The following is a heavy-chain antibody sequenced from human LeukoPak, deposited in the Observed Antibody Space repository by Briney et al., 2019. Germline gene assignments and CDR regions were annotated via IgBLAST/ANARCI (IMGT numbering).Heavy chain of an antibody. D-gene: IGHD3-9*01. V-gene: IGHV1-69*13. Sequence: ASVKVSCKASGGTFSSYAISWVRQAPGQGLEWMGGIIPIFGTANYAQKFQGRVTITADESTSTAYMELSSLRSEDTAVYYCASTSRYYDILTGYPWFDPWGQGTLVTVSS. J-gene: IGHJ5*02. CDR2: IIPIFGTA. CDR1: GGTFSSYA. CDR3: ASTSRYYDILTGYPWFDP.